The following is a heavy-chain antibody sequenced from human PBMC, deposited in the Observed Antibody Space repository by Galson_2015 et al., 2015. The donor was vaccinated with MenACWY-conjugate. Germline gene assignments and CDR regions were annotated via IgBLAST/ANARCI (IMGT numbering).Heavy chain of an antibody. Sequence: PALVKPTQTLTLTCTFSGFSLSTSGVGVGWIRQPPGKALEWLALIYWDDDKRYSPSLKSRLTITKDTSKNQVVLTMTNMDPVDTATYYCAHRRYYSNDGGTFVYWGQGTLVTVSS. D-gene: IGHD3-10*01. J-gene: IGHJ4*02. CDR2: IYWDDDK. V-gene: IGHV2-5*02. CDR1: GFSLSTSGVG. CDR3: AHRRYYSNDGGTFVY.